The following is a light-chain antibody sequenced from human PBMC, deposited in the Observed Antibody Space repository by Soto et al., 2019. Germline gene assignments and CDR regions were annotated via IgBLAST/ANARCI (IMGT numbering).Light chain of an antibody. Sequence: EIFFRQSPGTLSLSPVERATLSCMASQSVSNNYLAWYQQKPGQAPRLLIYGASNRATGIPDRFSGSGSGTDFTLTISRLEPEDFAVYYCQQYGSSGTFGQGTKVDIK. CDR3: QQYGSSGT. J-gene: IGKJ1*01. V-gene: IGKV3-20*01. CDR1: QSVSNNY. CDR2: GAS.